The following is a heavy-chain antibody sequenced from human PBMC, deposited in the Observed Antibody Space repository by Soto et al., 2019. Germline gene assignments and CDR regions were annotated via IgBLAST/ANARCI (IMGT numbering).Heavy chain of an antibody. CDR3: AVGGNYLSMDV. CDR1: GYTFTSYY. CDR2: INPDGGGT. D-gene: IGHD4-4*01. J-gene: IGHJ6*02. Sequence: QVQLVQSGAEVKKPGASVKVSCKASGYTFTSYYMHWVRLAPGQGLEWMGIINPDGGGTSYAQQFQGRVIMTRDTSTSTVYMEMSSLRSADTAVYYCAVGGNYLSMDVWGQGNTVTVSS. V-gene: IGHV1-46*01.